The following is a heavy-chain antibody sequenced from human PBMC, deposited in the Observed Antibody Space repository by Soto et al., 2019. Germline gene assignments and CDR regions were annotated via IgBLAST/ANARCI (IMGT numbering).Heavy chain of an antibody. V-gene: IGHV1-18*01. CDR3: ATYCRGGSCYPEFDY. D-gene: IGHD2-15*01. J-gene: IGHJ4*02. Sequence: QVQLVQSGAEVKKPGASVKVSCKGSGYIFTSYGISWVRQAPGQGLEWMGWIRAYNGNTNYAQKLQGRATMTTDTSTSTAYMELRSLRSDDTAVYYCATYCRGGSCYPEFDYWGQGTLLTVSS. CDR1: GYIFTSYG. CDR2: IRAYNGNT.